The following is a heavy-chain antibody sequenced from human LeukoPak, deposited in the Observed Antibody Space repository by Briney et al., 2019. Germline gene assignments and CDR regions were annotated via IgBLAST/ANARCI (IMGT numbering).Heavy chain of an antibody. CDR3: ARLPYYYDSSGYYFNYFDY. J-gene: IGHJ4*02. V-gene: IGHV3-7*01. CDR1: GFMFSNYW. D-gene: IGHD3-22*01. CDR2: IKQDGSEK. Sequence: GGSLRLSCAASGFMFSNYWMNWVRQAPGKGLEWVANIKQDGSEKYYVDSVKGRFTISRDNAKNSLYLQMNSLRAEDTAVYYCARLPYYYDSSGYYFNYFDYWGQGTLVTVSS.